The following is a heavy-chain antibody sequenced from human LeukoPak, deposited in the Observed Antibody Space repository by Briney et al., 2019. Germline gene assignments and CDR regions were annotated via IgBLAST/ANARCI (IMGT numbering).Heavy chain of an antibody. CDR1: GGSISTYY. Sequence: SETLSLTCTVSGGSISTYYWSWMRQPPGKGLEWIAYIFYSGTTNYNPSLKSRVTISVDTSKNQLSLKLNSVTAADTAVYYCARGGLDGYNHPNYYYYYAMDVWGQGTTVAVSS. V-gene: IGHV4-59*08. D-gene: IGHD5-24*01. J-gene: IGHJ6*02. CDR2: IFYSGTT. CDR3: ARGGLDGYNHPNYYYYYAMDV.